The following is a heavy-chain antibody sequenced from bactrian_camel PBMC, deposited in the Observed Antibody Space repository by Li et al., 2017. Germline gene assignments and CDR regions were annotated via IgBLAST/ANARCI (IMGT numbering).Heavy chain of an antibody. CDR3: ATQRSWSTGAYAANY. CDR2: IQNDGGAT. Sequence: HVQLVESGGGLVQPGGSLRLACAASGFRFSDYDMSWVHQAPGKGLDWVSSIQNDGGATYYADFVKGRFTISRDNAKNTVYLQMNSLKSEDTALYYCATQRSWSTGAYAANYWGQGTQVTVS. V-gene: IGHV3-2*01. J-gene: IGHJ4*01. CDR1: GFRFSDYD. D-gene: IGHD6*01.